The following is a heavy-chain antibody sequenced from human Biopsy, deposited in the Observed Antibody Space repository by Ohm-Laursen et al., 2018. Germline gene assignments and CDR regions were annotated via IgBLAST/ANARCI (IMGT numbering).Heavy chain of an antibody. D-gene: IGHD2-15*01. J-gene: IGHJ6*02. CDR3: ARMDCSGGSCHYYSYGMDV. CDR2: IHHSGST. CDR1: GGSLTGHY. Sequence: GTLSLTCTVSGGSLTGHYWSWIRQPPGKGLECIGNIHHSGSTNYNPSLKSRLTISVDTSKNQFSLKLSSVTAADTAVYYCARMDCSGGSCHYYSYGMDVWGQGTTVTVSS. V-gene: IGHV4-4*09.